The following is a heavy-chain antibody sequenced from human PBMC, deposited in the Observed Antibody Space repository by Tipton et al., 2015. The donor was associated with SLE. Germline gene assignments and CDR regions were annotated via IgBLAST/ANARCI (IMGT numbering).Heavy chain of an antibody. D-gene: IGHD1/OR15-1a*01. V-gene: IGHV4-59*11. J-gene: IGHJ3*02. CDR2: IYYNGDT. CDR3: ARGRNSWNNEAFHI. Sequence: TLSLTCSVSGAFINSLYWSWIRQPPGKGLEWFGYIYYNGDTHYNPSLKSRVAISIDTSRKQFSLKLTSVTAADTAVYYCARGRNSWNNEAFHIWGQGTMVTVSS. CDR1: GAFINSLY.